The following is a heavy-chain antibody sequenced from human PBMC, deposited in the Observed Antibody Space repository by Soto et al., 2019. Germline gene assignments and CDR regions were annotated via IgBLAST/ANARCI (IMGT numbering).Heavy chain of an antibody. CDR3: ARGSIVTGMDV. CDR1: GFTFSSYC. V-gene: IGHV3-33*01. D-gene: IGHD2-15*01. J-gene: IGHJ6*02. Sequence: GGSLRLSCAASGFTFSSYCMHWVRQAPGKGLEWVAVIWYDGSNKYYADSVKGRFTISRDNSKNTLYLQMNSLRAEDTAVYYCARGSIVTGMDVWGQGTTVTVSS. CDR2: IWYDGSNK.